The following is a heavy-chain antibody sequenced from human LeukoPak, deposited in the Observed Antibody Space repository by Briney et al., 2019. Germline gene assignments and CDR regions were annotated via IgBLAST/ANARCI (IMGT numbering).Heavy chain of an antibody. V-gene: IGHV4-59*08. CDR3: ATRKMDAFDI. CDR1: RGSISSYY. J-gene: IGHJ3*02. CDR2: IYYSGTT. Sequence: SETLSLTCSVSRGSISSYYWNWIRQPPGKGLEWIGYIYYSGTTNYNPSLKSRVTISVDTSKNQFSPKLSSVTAADTAVYYCATRKMDAFDIWGQGTMVTVSS.